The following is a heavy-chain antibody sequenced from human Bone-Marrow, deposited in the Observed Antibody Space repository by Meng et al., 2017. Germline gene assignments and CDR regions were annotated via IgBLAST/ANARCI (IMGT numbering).Heavy chain of an antibody. J-gene: IGHJ1*01. Sequence: SETLSLTCTVSGGSISSSSYYWGWIRQPPGKGLEWIGSIYYSGSTYYNPSLKSRVTISVDTSKNQFSLKLSSVTAADTAVYYCATDRYSSGWYSVAEYFQHWGQGTRVTGSS. CDR3: ATDRYSSGWYSVAEYFQH. D-gene: IGHD6-19*01. CDR1: GGSISSSSYY. CDR2: IYYSGST. V-gene: IGHV4-39*07.